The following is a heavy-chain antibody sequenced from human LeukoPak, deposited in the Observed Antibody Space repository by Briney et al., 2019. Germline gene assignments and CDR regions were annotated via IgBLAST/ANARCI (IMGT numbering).Heavy chain of an antibody. CDR3: ARLADGRAGNYYDFWNEGSYYFDY. CDR2: IYYSGST. V-gene: IGHV4-39*01. CDR1: GGSISSSSYY. Sequence: SETLSLTCTVSGGSISSSSYYWGWIRKPPGKGLEWIGSIYYSGSTYYNPSLKSRVTISVDTSKNQFSLKLSSVTAADTAVYYCARLADGRAGNYYDFWNEGSYYFDYWGQGTLVTVSS. J-gene: IGHJ4*02. D-gene: IGHD3-3*01.